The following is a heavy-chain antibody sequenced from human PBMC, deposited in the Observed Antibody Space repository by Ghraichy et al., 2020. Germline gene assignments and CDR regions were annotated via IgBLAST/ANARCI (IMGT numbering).Heavy chain of an antibody. CDR2: IYYSGST. CDR1: GGSISSGGYY. D-gene: IGHD5-12*01. CDR3: ARDSRPFHSGYNKGGYYYYGMDV. J-gene: IGHJ6*02. Sequence: SETLSLTCTVSGGSISSGGYYWSWIRQHPGKGLEWIGYIYYSGSTYYNPSLKSRVTISVDTSKNQFSLKLSSVTAADTAVYYCARDSRPFHSGYNKGGYYYYGMDVWGQGTTVTVSS. V-gene: IGHV4-31*03.